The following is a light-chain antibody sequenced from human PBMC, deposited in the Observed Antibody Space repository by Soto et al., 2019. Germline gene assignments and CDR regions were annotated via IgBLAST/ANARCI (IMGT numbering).Light chain of an antibody. J-gene: IGKJ2*01. CDR1: QSLTSSS. CDR2: AAS. CDR3: QHVDSPPYA. Sequence: EIVLTQSPGTLSLSPGERVTLSCRASQSLTSSSVVWYQQKPGRAPRLLIYAASTGATGIPDRFSGSGSGTDFTLTISRLEPEDFAVYFCQHVDSPPYAFGQGTKLEIK. V-gene: IGKV3-20*01.